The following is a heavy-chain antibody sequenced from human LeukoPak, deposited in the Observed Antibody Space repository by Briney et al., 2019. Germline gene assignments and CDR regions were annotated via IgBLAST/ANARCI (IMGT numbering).Heavy chain of an antibody. V-gene: IGHV3-7*01. CDR3: ARSKDAAFDI. CDR2: IKQDGSEK. CDR1: GFTFSSYS. J-gene: IGHJ3*02. Sequence: PGGSLRLSCAASGFTFSSYSMNWVRQAPGKGLEGVANIKQDGSEKYYVDSVKGRFTISRDNAKNSLHLQMNSLRAEDTAVYYCARSKDAAFDIWGQGTMVTVSS.